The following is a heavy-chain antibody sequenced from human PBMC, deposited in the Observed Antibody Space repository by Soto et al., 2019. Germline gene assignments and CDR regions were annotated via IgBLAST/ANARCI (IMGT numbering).Heavy chain of an antibody. J-gene: IGHJ4*01. D-gene: IGHD3-3*01. Sequence: PGGSLRLSCAASGFTFSSSIMSWVRQAPGKGLEWVSTFGGTSGNTYYADSVKGRFTISRDNSKNTLYLQMNTLRAEDTAVYYCAKRGNYFFDYWGQGTLVTVSS. CDR3: AKRGNYFFDY. CDR2: FGGTSGNT. CDR1: GFTFSSSI. V-gene: IGHV3-23*01.